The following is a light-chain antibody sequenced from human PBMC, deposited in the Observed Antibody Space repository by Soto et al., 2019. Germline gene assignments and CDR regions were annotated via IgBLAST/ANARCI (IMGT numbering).Light chain of an antibody. V-gene: IGKV3-20*01. CDR1: QSVSNNY. J-gene: IGKJ3*01. CDR3: QQYGSSLFT. Sequence: EIVLTQSPGTLSLSPGERATLSCRASQSVSNNYLAWYQQKPGQAPRLLIYGASTRATGIPDRFSGSGSGTDFTLTISRLEPEDSAVYYCQQYGSSLFTFGPGTKVDI. CDR2: GAS.